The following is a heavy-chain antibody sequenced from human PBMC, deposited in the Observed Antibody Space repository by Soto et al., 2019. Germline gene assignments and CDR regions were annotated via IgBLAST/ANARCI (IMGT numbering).Heavy chain of an antibody. CDR3: TTDLWAEGSDIPNDY. D-gene: IGHD2-21*01. Sequence: GGSLRLSCAASGFTFSNAWMSWVRQAPGKGLEWVGRIKSKTDGGTTDYAAPVKGRFTISRDDSKNTLYLQMNSLKTEDTAVYYCTTDLWAEGSDIPNDYWGQGTLVTVSS. CDR1: GFTFSNAW. CDR2: IKSKTDGGTT. J-gene: IGHJ4*02. V-gene: IGHV3-15*01.